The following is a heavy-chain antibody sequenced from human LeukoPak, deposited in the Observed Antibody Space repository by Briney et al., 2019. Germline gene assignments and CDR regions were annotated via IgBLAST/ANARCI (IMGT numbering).Heavy chain of an antibody. CDR2: VHHSGTT. CDR3: ARDWGFGDSEDWFDP. J-gene: IGHJ5*02. Sequence: PSETLSLTCNVSGYSLNRGYYWGWIRQPPGKGLEWIGSVHHSGTTYYNPSLGSRVTISVDKSKNQISLEVTSVTAADTAVYYCARDWGFGDSEDWFDPWGQGTLVTVSS. CDR1: GYSLNRGYY. D-gene: IGHD4-17*01. V-gene: IGHV4-38-2*02.